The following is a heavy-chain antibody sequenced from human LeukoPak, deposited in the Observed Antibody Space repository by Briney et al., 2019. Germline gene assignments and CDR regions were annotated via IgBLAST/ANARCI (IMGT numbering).Heavy chain of an antibody. CDR2: IYYSGST. J-gene: IGHJ3*02. CDR3: TRGISAAGDDLFDI. D-gene: IGHD6-25*01. Sequence: SETLSLTCTVSGGSISSGDYYWSWIRQPPGKGLEWIGYIYYSGSTYYNPSLKSRVTISVDTSKSQLSLKLSSVTAADTALYYCTRGISAAGDDLFDIGGKGTMVTVSP. V-gene: IGHV4-30-4*08. CDR1: GGSISSGDYY.